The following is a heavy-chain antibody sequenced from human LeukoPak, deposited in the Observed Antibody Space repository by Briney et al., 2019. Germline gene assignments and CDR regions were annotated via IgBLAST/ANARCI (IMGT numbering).Heavy chain of an antibody. CDR1: GFTFSSYG. V-gene: IGHV3-30*18. J-gene: IGHJ4*02. CDR3: AKGGLGIQLWLPGY. CDR2: ISYDGSNK. D-gene: IGHD5-18*01. Sequence: GRSLRLSCAASGFTFSSYGMHWVRQAPGKGLEWVAVISYDGSNKYYADSVKGRFTISRDNSKNTLYLQMNSLRAEDTAVYYCAKGGLGIQLWLPGYWGQGTLVTVSS.